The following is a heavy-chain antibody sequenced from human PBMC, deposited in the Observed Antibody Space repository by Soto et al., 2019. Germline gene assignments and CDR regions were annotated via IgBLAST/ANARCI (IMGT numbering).Heavy chain of an antibody. D-gene: IGHD2-21*02. CDR2: IYYSGST. J-gene: IGHJ4*02. CDR3: ARDRGGGDCYSCGYFDY. CDR1: GGSISSYY. V-gene: IGHV4-59*01. Sequence: PSETLSLTCTVSGGSISSYYWSWIRQPPGKGLEWIGYIYYSGSTNYNPSLKSRVTISVDTSKNQFSLKLSSVTAADTAVYYCARDRGGGDCYSCGYFDYWGQGTLVTVSS.